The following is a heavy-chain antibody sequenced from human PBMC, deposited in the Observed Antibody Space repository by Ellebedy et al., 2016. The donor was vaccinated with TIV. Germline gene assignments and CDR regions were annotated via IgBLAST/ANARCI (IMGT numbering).Heavy chain of an antibody. V-gene: IGHV3-7*01. J-gene: IGHJ5*02. CDR1: GFSFRSYW. D-gene: IGHD3-16*01. Sequence: PGGSLRLSCAASGFSFRSYWMSWVRQAPGKGLEWVASIYHDGSFRYYVDSVKGRFTISRDNANNALFLQMNSLRAEDTALYYCARRGSYGDYAVQVNSWLDRWGRGTLVTVSS. CDR3: ARRGSYGDYAVQVNSWLDR. CDR2: IYHDGSFR.